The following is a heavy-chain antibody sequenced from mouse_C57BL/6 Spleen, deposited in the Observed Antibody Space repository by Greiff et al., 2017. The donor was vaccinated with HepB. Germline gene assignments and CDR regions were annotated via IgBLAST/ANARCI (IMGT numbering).Heavy chain of an antibody. Sequence: LVESGAELVKPGASVKISCKASGYAFSSYWMNWVKQRPGKGLEWIGQIYPGDGDTNYNGKFKGKATLTADKSSSTAYMQLSSLTSEDSAVYFCARDGNYEGWFAYWGQGTLVTVSA. D-gene: IGHD2-1*01. CDR3: ARDGNYEGWFAY. J-gene: IGHJ3*01. CDR1: GYAFSSYW. CDR2: IYPGDGDT. V-gene: IGHV1-80*01.